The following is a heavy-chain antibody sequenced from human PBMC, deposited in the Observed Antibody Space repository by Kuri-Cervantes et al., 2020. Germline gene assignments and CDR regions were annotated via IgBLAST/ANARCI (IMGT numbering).Heavy chain of an antibody. CDR2: ITYDGSNK. Sequence: GESLKISCAASGFTFSSYGMHWVRQAPGKGLEWVAVITYDGSNKYYADSVKGRFTISRDNSKNTLYLQMNSLRAEDTAVYYCAKDRNYDILTGLDYWGQGTLVTVSS. V-gene: IGHV3-30*18. CDR3: AKDRNYDILTGLDY. D-gene: IGHD3-9*01. CDR1: GFTFSSYG. J-gene: IGHJ4*02.